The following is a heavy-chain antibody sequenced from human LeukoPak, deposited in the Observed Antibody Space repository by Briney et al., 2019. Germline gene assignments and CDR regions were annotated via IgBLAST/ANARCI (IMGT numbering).Heavy chain of an antibody. CDR1: GFTFSSYG. Sequence: GGSLRLSCAASGFTFSSYGMHWVRQAPGKGLEWVAVIWYDGSNKYYADSVKGRFTISRDNSKNTLYLQMNRLRAEDTAVYYCAKGDCSSTSCYGYYYYGMDVWGQGTTVTVSS. V-gene: IGHV3-33*06. J-gene: IGHJ6*02. CDR2: IWYDGSNK. D-gene: IGHD2-2*01. CDR3: AKGDCSSTSCYGYYYYGMDV.